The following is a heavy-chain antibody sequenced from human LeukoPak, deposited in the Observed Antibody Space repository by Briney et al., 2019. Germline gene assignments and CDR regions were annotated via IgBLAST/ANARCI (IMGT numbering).Heavy chain of an antibody. V-gene: IGHV4-38-2*01. J-gene: IGHJ3*02. CDR3: ARRGRGGYCSSTSCSVAGAFDI. Sequence: PSETLSLTCAVSGYSISSGYYWVWIRQPPGKGLEWIGSIYHSGSTYYNPSLKSRVTISVDTSKNQFSLKLSSVTAADTAVYYCARRGRGGYCSSTSCSVAGAFDIWGQGTMVTVSS. CDR1: GYSISSGYY. D-gene: IGHD2-2*01. CDR2: IYHSGST.